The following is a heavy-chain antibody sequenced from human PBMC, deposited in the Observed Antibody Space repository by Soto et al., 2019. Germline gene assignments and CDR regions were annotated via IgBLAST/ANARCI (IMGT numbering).Heavy chain of an antibody. Sequence: GASVQVSCKASGYTFTSYGISWVRQAPGQGLEWMGWISAYNGNTNYAQKLQGRVTMTTDTSTSTAYMELRSLRSDDTAVYYCAREGLANWGRYYYYGMDVWGQGTTVTVSS. CDR3: AREGLANWGRYYYYGMDV. D-gene: IGHD7-27*01. CDR2: ISAYNGNT. CDR1: GYTFTSYG. V-gene: IGHV1-18*01. J-gene: IGHJ6*02.